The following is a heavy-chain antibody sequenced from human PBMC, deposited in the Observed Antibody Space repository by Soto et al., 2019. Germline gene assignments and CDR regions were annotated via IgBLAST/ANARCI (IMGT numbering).Heavy chain of an antibody. J-gene: IGHJ4*02. CDR1: GLTFSNYN. V-gene: IGHV3-64D*06. D-gene: IGHD3-3*01. CDR3: ATQVFWSGYPDY. CDR2: ISSNGGST. Sequence: SGGSLRLSCSASGLTFSNYNMHWVRQAPGKGLEYVSAISSNGGSTYYEDSVKGRFTISRDNSKNTLYLQMSSLRAEDTAVYYCATQVFWSGYPDYWGQGTLVTVSS.